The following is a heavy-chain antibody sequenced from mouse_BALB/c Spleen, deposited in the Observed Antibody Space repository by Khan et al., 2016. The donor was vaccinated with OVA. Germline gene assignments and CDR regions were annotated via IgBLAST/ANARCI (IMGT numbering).Heavy chain of an antibody. V-gene: IGHV1-7*01. CDR3: ANHGSSSAWFAY. J-gene: IGHJ3*01. CDR1: GYTFTSYW. CDR2: INPSTGYS. Sequence: QVQLKESGAELAKPGASVKMSCKASGYTFTSYWMHWVKQRPGQGLEWIGYINPSTGYSEYNQKFKDKATLTADKSSSTAYMQLSSLTSDDPAVYYCANHGSSSAWFAYWGQGTLVTVSA. D-gene: IGHD1-1*01.